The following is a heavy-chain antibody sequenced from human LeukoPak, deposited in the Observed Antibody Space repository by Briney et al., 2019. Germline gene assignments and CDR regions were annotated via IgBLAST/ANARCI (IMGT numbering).Heavy chain of an antibody. V-gene: IGHV1-24*01. Sequence: ASVKVSCKVSGYTLTELSMHWVRQAPGKGLEWMGGFDPEDGETIYAQKFQGRVTMTEDTSTDTAYMELSSLRSEDTAVYYCAGIAVAGYYRDYWGQGTLVTVSS. CDR1: GYTLTELS. J-gene: IGHJ4*02. D-gene: IGHD6-19*01. CDR2: FDPEDGET. CDR3: AGIAVAGYYRDY.